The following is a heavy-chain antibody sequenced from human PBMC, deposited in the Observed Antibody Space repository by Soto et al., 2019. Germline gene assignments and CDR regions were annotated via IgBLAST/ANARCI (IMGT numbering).Heavy chain of an antibody. CDR3: ARGRGYYYYGMDV. CDR1: GFTFSSYA. V-gene: IGHV3-23*01. CDR2: ISGSGGST. J-gene: IGHJ6*02. D-gene: IGHD3-16*01. Sequence: EVQLLESGGGLVQPGGSLRLSCAASGFTFSSYAMSWVRQAPGKGLEWVSAISGSGGSTYYADSVKGRFTISRDNSKNSLYLQMNSLRAEDTAVYYCARGRGYYYYGMDVWGQGTTVTVSS.